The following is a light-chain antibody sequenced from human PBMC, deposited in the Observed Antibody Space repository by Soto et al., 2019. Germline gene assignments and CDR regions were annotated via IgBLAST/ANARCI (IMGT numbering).Light chain of an antibody. V-gene: IGKV3-15*01. CDR3: QQYNNWPPIT. CDR2: GAS. Sequence: ENVLTQSPSTLSVSPGEGVTLSWSASQSVSSNLAWYQQRPGQAPRLLIYGASTRATGIPARFSGSGSGTEFTLTISSLQSEDFAVYYCQQYNNWPPITFGQGTRLEIK. CDR1: QSVSSN. J-gene: IGKJ5*01.